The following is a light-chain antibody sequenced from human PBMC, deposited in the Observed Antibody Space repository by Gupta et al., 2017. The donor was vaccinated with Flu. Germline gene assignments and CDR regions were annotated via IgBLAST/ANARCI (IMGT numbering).Light chain of an antibody. CDR2: DKN. V-gene: IGLV1-51*01. CDR1: SCSIGTND. CDR3: GTWDGGLGVGV. Sequence: SSCSIGTNDVSSYQQYPGTAPTILMNDKNVRPSGIPYRCSASTTGTTAALGTSELQTGDEAVYYCGTWDGGLGVGVFGGGTKLIVL. J-gene: IGLJ2*01.